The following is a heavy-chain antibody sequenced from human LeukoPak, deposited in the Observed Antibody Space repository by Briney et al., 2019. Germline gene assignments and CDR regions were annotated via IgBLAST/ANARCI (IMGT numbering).Heavy chain of an antibody. V-gene: IGHV3-23*01. J-gene: IGHJ4*02. CDR1: GFTFSSYA. D-gene: IGHD3-16*01. CDR2: ISGSGGST. Sequence: GGSLRLSCAASGFTFSSYAMSWVRQGPGKGLEWVSGISGSGGSTYYADSVKGRFTISRDNSKNTLYLQMNSLRPEDTAVYYCARELGSAAFDYWGQGTLVTVSS. CDR3: ARELGSAAFDY.